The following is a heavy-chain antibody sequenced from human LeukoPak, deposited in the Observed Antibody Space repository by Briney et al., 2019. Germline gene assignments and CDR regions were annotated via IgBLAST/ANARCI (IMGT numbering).Heavy chain of an antibody. CDR2: ISAYNGNT. CDR3: AREGSSSWFSYYYYYMDV. D-gene: IGHD6-13*01. CDR1: GYTFTSYG. J-gene: IGHJ6*03. Sequence: ASVTVSCKASGYTFTSYGISWVRQAPGQGLEWMGWISAYNGNTNYAQKLQGRVTMTTDTSTSTAYMELRSLRSDDTAVYYCAREGSSSWFSYYYYYMDVWGKGTTVTISS. V-gene: IGHV1-18*01.